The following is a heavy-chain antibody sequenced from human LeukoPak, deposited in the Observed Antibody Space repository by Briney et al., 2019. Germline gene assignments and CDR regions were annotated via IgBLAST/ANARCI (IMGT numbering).Heavy chain of an antibody. D-gene: IGHD2-15*01. Sequence: GGSLRLSCAASGFTFSSYEMNWVRQAPGEGLEWVSYISSSGSTIYYADSVKGRFTISRDNAKNSLYLQMNSLRAEDTAVYYCAGVGYCSGGSCYKGGNWFDPWGQGTLVTVSS. V-gene: IGHV3-48*03. CDR3: AGVGYCSGGSCYKGGNWFDP. J-gene: IGHJ5*02. CDR1: GFTFSSYE. CDR2: ISSSGSTI.